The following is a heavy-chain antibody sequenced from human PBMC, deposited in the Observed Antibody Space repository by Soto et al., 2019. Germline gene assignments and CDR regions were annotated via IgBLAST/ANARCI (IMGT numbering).Heavy chain of an antibody. CDR3: ARPNYGGKAHSRPNYYYGMDV. CDR2: NYYSGSN. J-gene: IGHJ6*02. D-gene: IGHD4-17*01. V-gene: IGHV4-39*01. CDR1: GGSISSSSYY. Sequence: QLQLQESGPGLVKPSETLSLTCTVSGGSISSSSYYWGWIRQPPGQGLEWIGSNYYSGSNYYTPSLQSRVTISSDTSRSQFPLKLSSVTAADTAVYYCARPNYGGKAHSRPNYYYGMDVWGQGTTVTVSS.